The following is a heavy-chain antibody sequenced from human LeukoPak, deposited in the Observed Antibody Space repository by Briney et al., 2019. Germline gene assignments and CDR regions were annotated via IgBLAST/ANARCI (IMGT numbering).Heavy chain of an antibody. CDR2: ISSSSSTI. Sequence: GGSLRLSCAASGFTFSSYSMNWVRQAPGKGLEWVSYISSSSSTIYYADSVKGRFTISRDNAKNSLYLQMNSLRAEDTAVYYCAGNYDYVWGSYRHLGYWGQGTLVTVSS. J-gene: IGHJ4*02. CDR1: GFTFSSYS. D-gene: IGHD3-16*02. CDR3: AGNYDYVWGSYRHLGY. V-gene: IGHV3-48*01.